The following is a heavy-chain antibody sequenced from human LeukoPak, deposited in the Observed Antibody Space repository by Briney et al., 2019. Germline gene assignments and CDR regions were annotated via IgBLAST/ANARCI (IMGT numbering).Heavy chain of an antibody. CDR2: IKYDGSLK. Sequence: PGGSLRLSCVASGFSFSSYWMAWDRQAPGKGLEWVANIKYDGSLKFYVDSVKGRFTISRDNAKNSLYLEMNSLRADDTAVYFCASSHDSSGNDWGQGTMVTVSS. J-gene: IGHJ4*02. D-gene: IGHD3-22*01. V-gene: IGHV3-7*01. CDR1: GFSFSSYW. CDR3: ASSHDSSGND.